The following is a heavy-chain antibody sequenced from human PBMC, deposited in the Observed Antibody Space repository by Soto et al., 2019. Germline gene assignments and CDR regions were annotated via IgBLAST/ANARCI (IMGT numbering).Heavy chain of an antibody. D-gene: IGHD2-21*02. CDR3: ARGAYCGGDCSSDAFDI. CDR1: GGTFSSYT. Sequence: QVQLVQSGAEVKKPGSSVKVSCKASGGTFSSYTISWVRQAPGQGLEWMGRIIPILGIANYAQKFQGRVTITADKSPSKAYMWLSSRRSEDTAVYYCARGAYCGGDCSSDAFDIWGQGTMVTVSS. V-gene: IGHV1-69*02. J-gene: IGHJ3*02. CDR2: IIPILGIA.